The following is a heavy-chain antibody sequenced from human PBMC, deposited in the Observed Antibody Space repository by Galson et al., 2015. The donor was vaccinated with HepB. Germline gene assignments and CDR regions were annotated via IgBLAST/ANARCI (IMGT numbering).Heavy chain of an antibody. CDR1: GYTFTSNG. CDR2: ISGYNGNT. D-gene: IGHD2-2*02. J-gene: IGHJ5*02. CDR3: ARVHRSLYGWFDP. Sequence: SVKVSCKASGYTFTSNGISWVRQAPGQGLEWMGWISGYNGNTNYAQKLQGRITMTTDTSTSTAYMELRSLRSDDTAVYYCARVHRSLYGWFDPRGQGTLVTVSS. V-gene: IGHV1-18*04.